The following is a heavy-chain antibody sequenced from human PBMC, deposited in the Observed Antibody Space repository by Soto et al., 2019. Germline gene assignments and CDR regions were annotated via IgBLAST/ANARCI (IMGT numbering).Heavy chain of an antibody. D-gene: IGHD2-2*01. Sequence: EVQLLASGGSLVQPGGSLRLSCAASGLTFNSYAMSWVRQSPGKGLEWVSTISASAATTYYADSVKGRFTISRDNSKNTLFLQVNSLRAEVTAVYYCAKGAGRCGDTTCYASEGSYFDCWGQGTLVTVSS. CDR3: AKGAGRCGDTTCYASEGSYFDC. CDR1: GLTFNSYA. CDR2: ISASAATT. V-gene: IGHV3-23*01. J-gene: IGHJ4*02.